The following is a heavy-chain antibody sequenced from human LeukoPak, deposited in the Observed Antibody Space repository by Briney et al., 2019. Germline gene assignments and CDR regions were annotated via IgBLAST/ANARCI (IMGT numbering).Heavy chain of an antibody. CDR1: GGSISSYY. CDR2: INHSGST. Sequence: SETLSLTCTVSGGSISSYYWSWIRQPAGKGLEWIGEINHSGSTNYNPSLKSRVTISVDRSKNQFSLKLSSVTAADTAVYYCARYSSSWYWFDPWGQGTLVTVSS. J-gene: IGHJ5*02. D-gene: IGHD6-13*01. CDR3: ARYSSSWYWFDP. V-gene: IGHV4-34*01.